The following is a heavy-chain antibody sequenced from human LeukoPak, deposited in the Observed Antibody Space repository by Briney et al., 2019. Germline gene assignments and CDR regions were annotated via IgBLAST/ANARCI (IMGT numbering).Heavy chain of an antibody. V-gene: IGHV4-39*07. CDR1: GGSISSSSYY. J-gene: IGHJ5*02. D-gene: IGHD3-22*01. CDR2: IYYSGST. Sequence: SETLSLTCTVSGGSISSSSYYWGWIRQSPGKGLEYIGSIYYSGSTYYTPSLKSRVTISVDTSKNQFSLKLSSVTAADTAVYYCATSPPNYYDSSGYPNWFDPWGQGTLVTVSS. CDR3: ATSPPNYYDSSGYPNWFDP.